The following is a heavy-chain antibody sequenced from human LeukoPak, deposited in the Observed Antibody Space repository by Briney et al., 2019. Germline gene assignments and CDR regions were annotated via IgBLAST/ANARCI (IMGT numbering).Heavy chain of an antibody. V-gene: IGHV1-18*01. CDR2: ISAYNGDT. Sequence: ASVKVSCKASGYTFTNYGISWLRQAPGQGLEGVGWISAYNGDTHYAQKLQGRVTMTTDTSTSTAYMELRSLRSDDTAVYFCARGLERSSGWYASIYWGQGTLVTVS. J-gene: IGHJ4*02. CDR3: ARGLERSSGWYASIY. D-gene: IGHD6-19*01. CDR1: GYTFTNYG.